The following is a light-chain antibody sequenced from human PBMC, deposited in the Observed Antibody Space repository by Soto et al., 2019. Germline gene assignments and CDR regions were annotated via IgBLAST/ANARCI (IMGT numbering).Light chain of an antibody. J-gene: IGKJ4*01. V-gene: IGKV1D-12*01. Sequence: DIPITQSPFSVSASVGDRVTITCRASQGISSWLGWYQQKPGKDPKLLIYAASSLQSGVTSRFSGTGSETQFTLTISSLQPEDFANYYCQQANSFPFTFGEGTKVEIK. CDR2: AAS. CDR1: QGISSW. CDR3: QQANSFPFT.